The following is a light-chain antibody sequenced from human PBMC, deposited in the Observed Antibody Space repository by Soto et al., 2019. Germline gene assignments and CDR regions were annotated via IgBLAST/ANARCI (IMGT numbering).Light chain of an antibody. CDR1: QDISNY. J-gene: IGKJ3*01. Sequence: DIQMTQSPSSLSASVGDRVTITCQASQDISNYLNWYQQKPGKAPKLLIHDVFNLETGVPSRFSGSGSGTDFTFTISSLQPEDIATYYCQQYGNLPFTFGPGTKVDI. V-gene: IGKV1-33*01. CDR3: QQYGNLPFT. CDR2: DVF.